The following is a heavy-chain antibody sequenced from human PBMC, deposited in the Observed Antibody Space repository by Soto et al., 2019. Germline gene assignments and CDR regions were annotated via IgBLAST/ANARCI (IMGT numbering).Heavy chain of an antibody. CDR1: GYTFTSYG. V-gene: IGHV1-18*01. CDR3: ARMGDVPYYYYGMDV. J-gene: IGHJ6*02. CDR2: INAYNVDT. D-gene: IGHD3-16*01. Sequence: QVQLLQSGAEVKKPGASVKVSCKASGYTFTSYGFIWVRQAPGQGLEWMGWINAYNVDTNYAQNLQGRVTMTTDTSTHTAYMELRSVRSDDTAVYYCARMGDVPYYYYGMDVWGQGTTVTVSS.